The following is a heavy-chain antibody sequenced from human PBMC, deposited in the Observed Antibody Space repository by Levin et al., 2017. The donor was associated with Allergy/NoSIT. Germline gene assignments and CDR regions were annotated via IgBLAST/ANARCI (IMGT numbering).Heavy chain of an antibody. Sequence: SGPTLVKPTQTLTLTCTFSGFSLSTSGVGVGWIRQPPGKALEWLALIYWDDDKRYSPSLKSRLTITKDTSKNQVVLTMTNMDPVDTATYYCAHISYDILTGSNWFDPWGQGTLVTVSS. J-gene: IGHJ5*02. CDR2: IYWDDDK. CDR3: AHISYDILTGSNWFDP. D-gene: IGHD3-9*01. CDR1: GFSLSTSGVG. V-gene: IGHV2-5*02.